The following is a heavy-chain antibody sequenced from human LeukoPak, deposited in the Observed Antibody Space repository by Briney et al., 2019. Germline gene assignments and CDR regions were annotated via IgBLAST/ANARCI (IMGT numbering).Heavy chain of an antibody. CDR1: GGSISSYY. J-gene: IGHJ4*02. Sequence: PSETLSLTCTVSGGSISSYYWSWIRQPPGKGLEWIGYIYYSGSTNYNPSLKSRVTISVDTSKNQFSLKLSSVTAAGTAVYYCASSGLGGSSGTFDYWGQGTLVTVSS. CDR3: ASSGLGGSSGTFDY. CDR2: IYYSGST. D-gene: IGHD3-16*01. V-gene: IGHV4-59*01.